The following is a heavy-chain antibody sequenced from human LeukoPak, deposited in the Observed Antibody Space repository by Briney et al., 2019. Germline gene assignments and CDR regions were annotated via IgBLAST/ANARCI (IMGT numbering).Heavy chain of an antibody. D-gene: IGHD3-3*01. J-gene: IGHJ5*02. CDR2: MFSSGGDA. V-gene: IGHV4-59*08. CDR3: ARGHYDFNA. Sequence: PSETLSLTCTVSGGSLSNAYWSWIRQPPGQGLEWIAYMFSSGGDANYHPFLKSRVTMSVDTFNNQFSLTLTSVTAADTAVYFCARGHYDFNAWGQGILVTVSS. CDR1: GGSLSNAY.